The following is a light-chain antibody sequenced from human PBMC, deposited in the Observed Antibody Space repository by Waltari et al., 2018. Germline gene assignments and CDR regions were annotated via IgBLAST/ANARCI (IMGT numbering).Light chain of an antibody. CDR3: QQYSNELYT. CDR1: QSIGNW. V-gene: IGKV1-5*03. Sequence: DIQMTQSPSTLSASFGDRVTITCRASQSIGNWLAWYQQKPGKAPKLLIQKASSLESGVPSRFSGSGSGTEFTLTVSSLQPDDLATYFCQQYSNELYTFGQGTKLEIK. CDR2: KAS. J-gene: IGKJ2*01.